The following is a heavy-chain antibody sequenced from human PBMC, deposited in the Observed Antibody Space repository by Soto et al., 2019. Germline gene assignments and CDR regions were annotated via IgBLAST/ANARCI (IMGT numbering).Heavy chain of an antibody. J-gene: IGHJ4*02. V-gene: IGHV3-30*04. D-gene: IGHD2-21*02. Sequence: GGSLRLSCAASGFTFSSYAMHWVRQAPGKGMEWVAVISYDGSNKYYADSVKGRFTISRDNSKNTLYLQMNSLRAEDTAVYYCARDVCGGDCYFVYWGQGTLVTVSS. CDR2: ISYDGSNK. CDR1: GFTFSSYA. CDR3: ARDVCGGDCYFVY.